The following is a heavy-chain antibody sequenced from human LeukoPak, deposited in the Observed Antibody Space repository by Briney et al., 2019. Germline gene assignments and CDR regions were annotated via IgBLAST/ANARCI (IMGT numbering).Heavy chain of an antibody. CDR2: INTNGNYI. CDR1: GFIFSNWW. D-gene: IGHD3-9*01. V-gene: IGHV3-74*01. J-gene: IGHJ4*02. Sequence: GGSLRLSCAASGFIFSNWWMLWFRRPPGKGLESVAHINTNGNYIVYADSVKGRFTISRDNAKNTLYLQMNSLRPEDTGVYYCATFGIDWSLSYWGQGALVTVSS. CDR3: ATFGIDWSLSY.